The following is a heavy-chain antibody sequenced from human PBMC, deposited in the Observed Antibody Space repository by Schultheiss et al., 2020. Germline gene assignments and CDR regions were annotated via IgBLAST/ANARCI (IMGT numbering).Heavy chain of an antibody. CDR2: INHSGST. Sequence: SETLSLTCAVYGGSFSGYYWSWIRQPPGKGLEWIGEINHSGSTNYNPSLKSRVTISVDTSKNQFSLKLSSVTAADTAVYYCARGPIVVVPAAMGTGVNYYYYGMDVWGQGTTVTGSS. D-gene: IGHD2-2*01. V-gene: IGHV4-34*01. J-gene: IGHJ6*02. CDR3: ARGPIVVVPAAMGTGVNYYYYGMDV. CDR1: GGSFSGYY.